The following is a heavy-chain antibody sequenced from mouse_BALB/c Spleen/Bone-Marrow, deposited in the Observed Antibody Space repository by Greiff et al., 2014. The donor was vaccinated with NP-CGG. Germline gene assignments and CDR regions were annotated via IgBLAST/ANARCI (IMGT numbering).Heavy chain of an antibody. D-gene: IGHD2-13*01. CDR3: TRYTYGDYPYYYAMDY. Sequence: QVQLQQPGAELVKPGASVKLSCKASGYTFTSYYMYWVKQRPGQGLEWIGGINPSNGGTNFNEKFKSKATLTVDKSSSAAYMQLGSLTSEDSAVYYCTRYTYGDYPYYYAMDYWGQGTSVTVSP. CDR1: GYTFTSYY. J-gene: IGHJ4*01. CDR2: INPSNGGT. V-gene: IGHV1S81*02.